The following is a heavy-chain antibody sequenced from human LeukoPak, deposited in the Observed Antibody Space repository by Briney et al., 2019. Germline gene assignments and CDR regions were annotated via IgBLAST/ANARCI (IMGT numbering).Heavy chain of an antibody. Sequence: GGSRRLSCAASGFTFSSYSMNLVRQAPGKGQGLVSSISSSISHIYYADSVKGRFTISRDTAKISLYLQMKCLRAEDTAVYYCASGQLNAFDIWGQGTMVTVSS. D-gene: IGHD2-2*01. CDR2: ISSSISHI. J-gene: IGHJ3*02. CDR1: GFTFSSYS. CDR3: ASGQLNAFDI. V-gene: IGHV3-21*01.